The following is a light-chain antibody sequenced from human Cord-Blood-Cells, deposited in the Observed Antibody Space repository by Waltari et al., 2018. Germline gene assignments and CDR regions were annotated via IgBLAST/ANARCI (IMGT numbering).Light chain of an antibody. V-gene: IGLV2-14*01. CDR2: EVS. J-gene: IGLJ1*01. CDR1: SSDVGGYNY. CDR3: SSYTSSSLYV. Sequence: QSALTQPASVSGSPGQSITISCTGTSSDVGGYNYVSWYQQHPGKAPKLMIYEVSNRPSGVSIRFSASKSGNTASLTISGLQAEDEADYYCSSYTSSSLYVFGTGTKVTVL.